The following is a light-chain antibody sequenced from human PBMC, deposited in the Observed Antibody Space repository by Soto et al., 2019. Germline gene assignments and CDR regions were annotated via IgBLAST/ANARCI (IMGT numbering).Light chain of an antibody. CDR1: QSVSSN. J-gene: IGKJ4*01. CDR2: DAS. Sequence: EIVMTQSPATLSVSPGERATLSCRASQSVSSNLAWYQQKPGQAPSLLIYDASTRATGIPARFSGRGSGTEFTLTISSLQSEDFAFYYCQQYHNWPPLTFGGGTKVEIK. V-gene: IGKV3-15*01. CDR3: QQYHNWPPLT.